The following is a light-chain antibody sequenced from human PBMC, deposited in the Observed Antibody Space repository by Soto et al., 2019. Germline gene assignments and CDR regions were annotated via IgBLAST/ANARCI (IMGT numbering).Light chain of an antibody. J-gene: IGKJ1*01. CDR3: QQYYSAPPT. CDR2: WAS. CDR1: QSVFYSANNQNN. V-gene: IGKV4-1*01. Sequence: DIVMTQSPDSLAVSLGERATINCKSSQSVFYSANNQNNLAWYQQKSGQPPKLLIHWASTRESGVPGRFSGSGSETDFTLTISSLQAEDVAIYYCQQYYSAPPTFGQGTKVDIK.